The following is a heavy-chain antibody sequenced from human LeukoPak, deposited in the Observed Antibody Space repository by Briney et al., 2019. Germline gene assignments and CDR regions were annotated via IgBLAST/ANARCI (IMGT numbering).Heavy chain of an antibody. CDR3: ARVRYSSSSNWFDP. V-gene: IGHV1-2*02. D-gene: IGHD6-13*01. CDR2: INPNSGGT. CDR1: GYTFTGYY. Sequence: ASVKVSCKASGYTFTGYYMHWVRQAPGQGLEWMGWINPNSGGTNYAQKFQGRVTMTRDTSISTAYMELSRLRSDDTAVYYCARVRYSSSSNWFDPWGQGTLVTVPS. J-gene: IGHJ5*02.